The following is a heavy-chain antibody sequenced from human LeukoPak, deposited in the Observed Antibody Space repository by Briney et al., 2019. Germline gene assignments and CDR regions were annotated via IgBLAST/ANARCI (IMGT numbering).Heavy chain of an antibody. D-gene: IGHD6-6*01. CDR3: TRDHRSRPGEWFGP. CDR1: GFPFSNYW. V-gene: IGHV3-7*01. J-gene: IGHJ5*02. CDR2: ILQDGTET. Sequence: GGSLSLSSAASGFPFSNYWMSWVRQAEGKGLEWVAYILQDGTETNHGNSVRGRLTIPRDKATDLLCLQRDSLRVKHTAINYCTRDHRSRPGEWFGPWGQGSLVTVSS.